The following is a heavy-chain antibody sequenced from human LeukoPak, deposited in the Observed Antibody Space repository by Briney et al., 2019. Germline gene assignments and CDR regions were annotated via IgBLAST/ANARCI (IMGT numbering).Heavy chain of an antibody. Sequence: GGSLRLSCAASGFTFSSYAMHWVRQAPGKGLEYVSAISSNGGSTYYANSVKGRFTISRDNSKNTLYLQMGSLRAEDMAVYYCARDHNWHIGYNYYYGMDVWGQGTTVTVSS. CDR3: ARDHNWHIGYNYYYGMDV. CDR1: GFTFSSYA. CDR2: ISSNGGST. V-gene: IGHV3-64*01. D-gene: IGHD2-21*01. J-gene: IGHJ6*02.